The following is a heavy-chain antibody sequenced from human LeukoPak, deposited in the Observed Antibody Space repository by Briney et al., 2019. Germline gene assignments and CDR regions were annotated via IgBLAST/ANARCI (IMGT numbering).Heavy chain of an antibody. Sequence: PSETLSLTCTVSAGSISSHYWSWIRQPPGKGLEWIGYIYYSGSTNYNPSLKSRVSISVDTSKNQFSLKLSSVTAADTAVYYCARLTQQLVRFRSYWYFDLWGRGTLVTVSS. V-gene: IGHV4-59*11. D-gene: IGHD6-13*01. CDR1: AGSISSHY. CDR3: ARLTQQLVRFRSYWYFDL. CDR2: IYYSGST. J-gene: IGHJ2*01.